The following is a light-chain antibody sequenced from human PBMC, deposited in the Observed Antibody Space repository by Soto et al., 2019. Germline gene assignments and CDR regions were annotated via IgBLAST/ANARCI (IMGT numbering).Light chain of an antibody. CDR1: SSDVGGYNY. V-gene: IGLV2-8*01. CDR3: SSFAGSNNPVV. J-gene: IGLJ2*01. CDR2: EVS. Sequence: QSALTQPPSASGSPGQSVTISCTGTSSDVGGYNYVSWYQLYPGKAPKVMIYEVSQRPSGVPDRFSGSKSGNTASLTVSGLQAEDEADYYCSSFAGSNNPVVFGGGTKLTVL.